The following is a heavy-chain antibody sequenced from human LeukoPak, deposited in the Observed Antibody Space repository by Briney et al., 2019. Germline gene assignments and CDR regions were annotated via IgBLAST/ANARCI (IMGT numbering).Heavy chain of an antibody. J-gene: IGHJ3*02. D-gene: IGHD2-8*01. Sequence: PSETLSLTWAVSGVSISNYYWSWIRQPPGKGLEWIGYIYYSGSTNYNPSLKSRVTISLDTSKNQFSLKLTSVTAADTAVYYCSRDFPSLGVVFDIWGQGTMVTVSS. V-gene: IGHV4-59*01. CDR1: GVSISNYY. CDR3: SRDFPSLGVVFDI. CDR2: IYYSGST.